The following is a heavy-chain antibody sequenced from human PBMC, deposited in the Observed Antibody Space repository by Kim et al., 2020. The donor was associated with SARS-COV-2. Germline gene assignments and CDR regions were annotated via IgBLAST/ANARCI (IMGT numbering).Heavy chain of an antibody. V-gene: IGHV1-2*02. CDR2: IRPTNGGT. D-gene: IGHD6-13*01. CDR1: GHTFSGYL. Sequence: ASVKVSCKTSGHTFSGYLMHWVRQAPGQGPEWMGDIRPTNGGTEYALKFQGRVTMTRDASTNKLYMELHNLTFDDTATYYCVSEYSNSPTENAFDFWGPG. J-gene: IGHJ3*01. CDR3: VSEYSNSPTENAFDF.